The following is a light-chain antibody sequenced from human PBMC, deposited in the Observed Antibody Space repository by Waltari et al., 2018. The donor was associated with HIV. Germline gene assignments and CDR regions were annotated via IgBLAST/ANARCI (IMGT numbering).Light chain of an antibody. J-gene: IGKJ2*01. V-gene: IGKV3-20*01. CDR1: ENMTSQY. CDR2: GAS. Sequence: GETAIVSCRASENMTSQYLAWYQQKSGQAPRLLLFGASTRNPGVPERFGGAGSGADFTLTVSRLEPEDFALYFCQQYAASPYTFGQGT. CDR3: QQYAASPYT.